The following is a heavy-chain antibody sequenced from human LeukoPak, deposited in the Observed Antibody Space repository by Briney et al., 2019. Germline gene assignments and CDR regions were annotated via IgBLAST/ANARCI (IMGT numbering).Heavy chain of an antibody. V-gene: IGHV3-48*03. CDR3: ARSLAAAELDY. Sequence: GGSLRLSCAASGFTFDGSEMNWVRQAPGKGLERLSYISSSANSIYYADSVKGRFTVSRDNAKNSLYLQMNSLRAEDTAVYYCARSLAAAELDYWGQGTLVTVSS. CDR2: ISSSANSI. CDR1: GFTFDGSE. J-gene: IGHJ4*02. D-gene: IGHD6-13*01.